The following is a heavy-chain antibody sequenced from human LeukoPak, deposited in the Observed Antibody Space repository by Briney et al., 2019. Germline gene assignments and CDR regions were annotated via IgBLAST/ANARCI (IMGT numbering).Heavy chain of an antibody. D-gene: IGHD3-16*01. Sequence: SETLSLTCAVYGGSFSGYYWSWIRQPPGMGLDYIGYISTSGNTNYNPSLKSRATMSVDTSKNQFSLRLTSVTAADTAVYYCARHHGASLDYWGQGTLVTVSS. V-gene: IGHV4-4*09. J-gene: IGHJ4*02. CDR1: GGSFSGYY. CDR2: ISTSGNT. CDR3: ARHHGASLDY.